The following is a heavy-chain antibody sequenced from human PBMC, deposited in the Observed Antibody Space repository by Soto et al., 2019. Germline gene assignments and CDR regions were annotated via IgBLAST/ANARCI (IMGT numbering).Heavy chain of an antibody. CDR2: IKQDGSEK. D-gene: IGHD1-26*01. CDR1: GFTFSSYW. Sequence: EVQLVESGGGLVQPGGSVRLSCAASGFTFSSYWRSWVRQAPGKGMEWVANIKQDGSEKYYVDSVKGRFTISRDNAKNSLDLQMNSLRAEDTAVYYCAREITTSGSQQAGYWGQGTLVTVSS. V-gene: IGHV3-7*05. CDR3: AREITTSGSQQAGY. J-gene: IGHJ4*02.